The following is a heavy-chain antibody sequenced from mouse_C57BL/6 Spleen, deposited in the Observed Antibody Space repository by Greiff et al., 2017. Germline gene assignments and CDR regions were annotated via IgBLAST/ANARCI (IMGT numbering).Heavy chain of an antibody. CDR2: IDPSDSET. CDR3: ASDGYYGYFDV. J-gene: IGHJ1*03. D-gene: IGHD2-3*01. Sequence: QVQLQQPGAELVRPGSSVKLSCKASGYTFTSYWMHWVKQRPIQGLEWIGNIDPSDSETHYNQKFKDKATLTVDKSSSTAYMQLSSLTSEDSAVYYCASDGYYGYFDVWGKGTTGTVSS. V-gene: IGHV1-52*01. CDR1: GYTFTSYW.